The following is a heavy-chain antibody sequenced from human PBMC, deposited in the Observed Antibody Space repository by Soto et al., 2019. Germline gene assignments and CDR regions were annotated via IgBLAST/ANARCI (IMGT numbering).Heavy chain of an antibody. J-gene: IGHJ4*02. Sequence: LRLSCAASGFTFSSYGMHWVRQAPGKGLEWVAVISYDGSNKYYADSVKGRFTISRDNSKNTLYLQMNSLRAEDTAVYYCAKEGPWYYYDSSGYYDYWGQGTLVTVSS. D-gene: IGHD3-22*01. CDR3: AKEGPWYYYDSSGYYDY. CDR2: ISYDGSNK. CDR1: GFTFSSYG. V-gene: IGHV3-30*18.